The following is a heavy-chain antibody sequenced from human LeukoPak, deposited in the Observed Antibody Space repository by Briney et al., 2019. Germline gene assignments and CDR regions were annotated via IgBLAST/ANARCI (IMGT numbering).Heavy chain of an antibody. J-gene: IGHJ4*02. CDR3: ARTRGYNDY. Sequence: PSGTLSLTCTVSGGFISSNNWWSWVRQPPGKGLEWIGYIYYSGSTNYNPSLKSRVTISVDTSKNQFSLKPSSVTAADTAVYYCARTRGYNDYWGQGTLVTVSS. D-gene: IGHD5-18*01. CDR2: IYYSGST. CDR1: GGFISSNNW. V-gene: IGHV4-4*02.